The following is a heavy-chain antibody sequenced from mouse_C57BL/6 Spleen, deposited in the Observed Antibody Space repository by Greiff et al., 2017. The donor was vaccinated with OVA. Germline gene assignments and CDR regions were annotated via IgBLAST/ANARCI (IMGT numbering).Heavy chain of an antibody. V-gene: IGHV1-26*01. Sequence: EVQLQQSGPELVKPGASVKISCKASGYTFTDYYMNWVKQSHGKSLEWIGDINPNNGGTSYNQKFKGKATLTVDKSSSTAYMELRSLTSEDSAVYYCARESYGAMDYWGQGTSVTVSS. CDR2: INPNNGGT. CDR1: GYTFTDYY. D-gene: IGHD2-12*01. J-gene: IGHJ4*01. CDR3: ARESYGAMDY.